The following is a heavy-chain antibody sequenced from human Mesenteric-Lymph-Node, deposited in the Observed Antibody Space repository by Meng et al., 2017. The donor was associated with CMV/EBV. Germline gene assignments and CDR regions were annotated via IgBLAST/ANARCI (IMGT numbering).Heavy chain of an antibody. CDR2: VKLKVDSYAT. J-gene: IGHJ5*02. CDR1: GFTFSAHY. V-gene: IGHV3-72*01. CDR3: VRNHRAWFDP. Sequence: LSLTCAASGFTFSAHYMDWVRQAPGKGLEWVGRVKLKVDSYATQYAASVRDRFTISRDDSKNSLYLQMNNLQTEDTAVYYCVRNHRAWFDPWGQGTLVTVSS.